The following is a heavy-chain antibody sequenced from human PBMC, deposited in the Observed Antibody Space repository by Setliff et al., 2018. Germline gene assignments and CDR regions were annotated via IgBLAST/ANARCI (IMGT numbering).Heavy chain of an antibody. J-gene: IGHJ4*02. CDR2: IIPILGIA. Sequence: PRPSVKVSCKASGGTFSSYAISWVRQAPGQGLEWMGGIIPILGIANYAQKFQGRVTITADKSTSTAYMELSSLRSEDTAVYYCARGQATSGLSDYWGQGTLVTVSS. CDR3: ARGQATSGLSDY. CDR1: GGTFSSYA. V-gene: IGHV1-69*10. D-gene: IGHD1-26*01.